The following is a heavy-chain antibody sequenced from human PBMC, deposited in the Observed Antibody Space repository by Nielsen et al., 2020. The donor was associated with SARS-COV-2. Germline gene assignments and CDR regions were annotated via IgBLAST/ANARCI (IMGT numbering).Heavy chain of an antibody. CDR2: IDGNGRNI. CDR1: GFPFSSYE. CDR3: ARESVTGTDAFDI. V-gene: IGHV3-48*03. D-gene: IGHD6-19*01. Sequence: GGSLRLSCAASGFPFSSYEMNWVRQAPGKALKWLSYIDGNGRNIFYPDSVKGRFTISRDDAENSLSLQMNSLRAEDTAVYYCARESVTGTDAFDIWGQGTVVTVSS. J-gene: IGHJ3*02.